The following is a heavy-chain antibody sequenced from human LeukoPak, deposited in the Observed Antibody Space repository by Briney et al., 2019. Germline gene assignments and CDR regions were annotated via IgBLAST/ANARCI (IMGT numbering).Heavy chain of an antibody. Sequence: PGGSLRLSCAASGFTFSSYAMTWVRQAPGKGLEWVSGISGSGGSTFYADSVKGRFTISRDNSKNTLYLQMSSLRAEDTAVYYCAKDLLEYYYGSGSYSSYWGQGTLVTVSS. CDR3: AKDLLEYYYGSGSYSSY. D-gene: IGHD3-10*01. CDR2: ISGSGGST. J-gene: IGHJ4*02. V-gene: IGHV3-23*01. CDR1: GFTFSSYA.